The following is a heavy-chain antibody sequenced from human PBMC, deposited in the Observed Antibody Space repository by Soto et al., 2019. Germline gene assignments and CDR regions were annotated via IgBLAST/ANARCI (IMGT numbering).Heavy chain of an antibody. V-gene: IGHV4-34*01. Sequence: SETLSLTCAVYGGSFSGYYWSWIRQPPGKGLEWIGEINHSGSTNYNPSLKSRVTISVDTSKNQFSLKLSSVTAADTAVYYCARHDRRGYSYGFPYYYSYYGMDVWGQRTTVTVSS. D-gene: IGHD5-18*01. CDR1: GGSFSGYY. CDR2: INHSGST. CDR3: ARHDRRGYSYGFPYYYSYYGMDV. J-gene: IGHJ6*02.